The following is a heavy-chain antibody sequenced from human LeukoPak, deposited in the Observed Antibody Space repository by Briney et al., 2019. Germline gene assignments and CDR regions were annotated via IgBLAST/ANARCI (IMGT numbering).Heavy chain of an antibody. CDR3: AKAGGVDRQFYYYYGMDV. CDR1: GFTFSSYG. Sequence: LRLSCAASGFTFSSYGMHWVRQAPGKGLEWVAVISYDGSNKYYADSVKGRFTISRDSSKNTLYLQMNSLRAEDTAVYYCAKAGGVDRQFYYYYGMDVWGQGTTVTVSS. D-gene: IGHD1-26*01. J-gene: IGHJ6*02. CDR2: ISYDGSNK. V-gene: IGHV3-30*18.